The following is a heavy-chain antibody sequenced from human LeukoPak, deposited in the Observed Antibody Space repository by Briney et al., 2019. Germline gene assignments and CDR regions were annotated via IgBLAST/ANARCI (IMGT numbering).Heavy chain of an antibody. Sequence: GASVKVSCKASGYTFTTYAMNWVRQAPGQGLEWTGWINTNTGNPTYAQGFTGRFVFSLDTSVSTAYLQISSLKAEDTAVYYCAREYYDILTGSRDYYYYMDVWGKGTTVTVSS. V-gene: IGHV7-4-1*02. J-gene: IGHJ6*03. CDR3: AREYYDILTGSRDYYYYMDV. CDR2: INTNTGNP. D-gene: IGHD3-9*01. CDR1: GYTFTTYA.